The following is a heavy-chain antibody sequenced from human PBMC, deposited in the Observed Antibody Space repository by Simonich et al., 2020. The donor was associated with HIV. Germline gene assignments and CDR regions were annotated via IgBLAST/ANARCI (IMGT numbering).Heavy chain of an antibody. CDR2: IYTSGST. CDR1: GGSISSYY. Sequence: QGQLQESGLGLVKPSETLSLVGSVSGGSISSYYLCWIQQPAGKGLEWIGCIYTSGSTIYRPTTKRRDTITGGKSNNQFPLKLSSVTAADTAVDYCAKDRIDDTNGYHVGFDYWGQGTLVTVSS. V-gene: IGHV4-4*07. CDR3: AKDRIDDTNGYHVGFDY. D-gene: IGHD3-22*01. J-gene: IGHJ4*02.